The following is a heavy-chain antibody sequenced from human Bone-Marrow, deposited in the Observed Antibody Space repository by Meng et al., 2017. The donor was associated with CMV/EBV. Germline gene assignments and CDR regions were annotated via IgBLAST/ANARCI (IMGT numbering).Heavy chain of an antibody. D-gene: IGHD1-26*01. CDR1: GGSISSSSYY. CDR3: ARSGSYRSILFDF. CDR2: IYYSGST. Sequence: SETLSLTCTVSGGSISSSSYYWGWIRQPPGKGLEWIGYIYYSGSTNYNPSLKSRVTISVDTSKNQFSLKLSSVTAADTAVYYCARSGSYRSILFDFWCQGTLVTVTS. J-gene: IGHJ4*02. V-gene: IGHV4-61*05.